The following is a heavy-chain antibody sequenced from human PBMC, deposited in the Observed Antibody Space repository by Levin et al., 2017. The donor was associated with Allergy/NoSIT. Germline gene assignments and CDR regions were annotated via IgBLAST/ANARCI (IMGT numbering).Heavy chain of an antibody. Sequence: SGPTLVKPTETLTLTCTVSGFSLSNPTMGVTWIRQPPGKALEWLAHIFSNDEKSYSTSLESRLIISKDTSKSQVVLTMTNMDPVDTATYYCARLGTVTRYGADVWGQGTTVTVSS. V-gene: IGHV2-26*01. CDR3: ARLGTVTRYGADV. CDR2: IFSNDEK. J-gene: IGHJ6*02. D-gene: IGHD4-17*01. CDR1: GFSLSNPTMG.